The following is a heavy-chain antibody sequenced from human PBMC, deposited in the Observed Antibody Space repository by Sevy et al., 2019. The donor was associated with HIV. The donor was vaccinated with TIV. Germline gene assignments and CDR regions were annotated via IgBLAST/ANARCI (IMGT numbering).Heavy chain of an antibody. CDR2: ISYDGSNK. CDR1: GFTFSSYA. V-gene: IGHV3-30-3*01. Sequence: GGSLRLSCAASGFTFSSYAMHWVRQAPGKGLEWVAVISYDGSNKYYADSVKGRFTISRDNSKNTLYLQMNSLRAEDTGVYYCGRKGENMITFGGVIVIEGGGYAFDIWGQGTMVTVSS. D-gene: IGHD3-16*02. CDR3: GRKGENMITFGGVIVIEGGGYAFDI. J-gene: IGHJ3*02.